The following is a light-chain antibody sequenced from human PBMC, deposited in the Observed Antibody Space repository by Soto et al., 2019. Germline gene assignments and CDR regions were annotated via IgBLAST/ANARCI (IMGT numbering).Light chain of an antibody. V-gene: IGLV2-14*01. CDR2: EVS. CDR3: SSYTNSSTLVG. CDR1: SSDVGGYNF. J-gene: IGLJ2*01. Sequence: QSALTQPASVSGSPGQSITISCTGTSSDVGGYNFVSWYQHHPGKAPKLIIYEVSNRPSGVSNRFSASKSGNTASLTISGLQAEDEADYSCSSYTNSSTLVGFGGGTKLTVL.